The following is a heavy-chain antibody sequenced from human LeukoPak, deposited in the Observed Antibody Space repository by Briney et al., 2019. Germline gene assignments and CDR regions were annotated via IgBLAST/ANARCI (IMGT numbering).Heavy chain of an antibody. V-gene: IGHV1-18*01. CDR1: GYTFTNYS. J-gene: IGHJ4*02. CDR2: ISVYSDDT. CDR3: AREADSSGYFFRPDY. D-gene: IGHD3-22*01. Sequence: ASVKVSRKASGYTFTNYSIRRVRQAPGTRLEWKGWISVYSDDTKSAQNLQGRITMTKDTSTSTAYMELRSLRSDDTAVYYCAREADSSGYFFRPDYWGQGTLVTVSS.